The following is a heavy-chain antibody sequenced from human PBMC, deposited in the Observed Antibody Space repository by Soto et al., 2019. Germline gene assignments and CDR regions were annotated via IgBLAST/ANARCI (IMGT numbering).Heavy chain of an antibody. V-gene: IGHV3-21*01. CDR1: GFTFSSYS. J-gene: IGHJ4*02. CDR3: AREPIDEYYDYVWGSYRHRSAFDY. D-gene: IGHD3-16*02. Sequence: PGGSLRLSCAASGFTFSSYSMNWVRQAPGKGLEWVSSISSSSSYIYYADSVKGRFTISRDNAKNSLYLQMNSLRAEDTAVYYCAREPIDEYYDYVWGSYRHRSAFDYWGQGTLVTVSS. CDR2: ISSSSSYI.